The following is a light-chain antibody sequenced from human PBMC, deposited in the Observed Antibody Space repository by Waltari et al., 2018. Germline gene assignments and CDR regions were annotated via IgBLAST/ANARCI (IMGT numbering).Light chain of an antibody. V-gene: IGLV6-57*04. Sequence: NFLLTQPHSVSESPGKTITISCTRSSGSIGSNYVQWYQQRPGSAPITLIYEDNQRPSGVPVRFSGSIDSSATSASLTIAGLKTEDEADYYCQSSDNTPQVIFGGGTKLAVL. J-gene: IGLJ2*01. CDR1: SGSIGSNY. CDR3: QSSDNTPQVI. CDR2: EDN.